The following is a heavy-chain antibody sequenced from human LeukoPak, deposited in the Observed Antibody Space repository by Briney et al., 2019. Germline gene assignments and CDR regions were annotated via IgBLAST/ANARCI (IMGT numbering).Heavy chain of an antibody. J-gene: IGHJ4*02. V-gene: IGHV3-7*01. Sequence: GGSLRLSCAASGFTFSSYWMSWVRQAPGKGLEWVANIKQDGSEKYYVDSVKGRFTISRDNAKNSLYLQMNSLRAEDTAVYHCARDRGYFDWLLDYWGQGTLVTVSS. CDR1: GFTFSSYW. CDR3: ARDRGYFDWLLDY. CDR2: IKQDGSEK. D-gene: IGHD3-9*01.